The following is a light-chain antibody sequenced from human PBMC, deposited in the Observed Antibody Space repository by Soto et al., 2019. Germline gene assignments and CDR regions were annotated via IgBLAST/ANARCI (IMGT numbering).Light chain of an antibody. V-gene: IGLV2-23*01. Sequence: QSVLTQPASVSGSPGQSITISCTGTSSVVGSYSLLSWYQHHPGKAPKLIIYEDIKGPSGVSNRFSGSKSGNTASLRISGLQAEYEADYYCSTYAGVSTYLFGTGTKVTVL. CDR1: SSVVGSYSL. CDR2: EDI. CDR3: STYAGVSTYL. J-gene: IGLJ1*01.